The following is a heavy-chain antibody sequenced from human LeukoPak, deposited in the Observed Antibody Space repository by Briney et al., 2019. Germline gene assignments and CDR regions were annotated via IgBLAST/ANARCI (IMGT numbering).Heavy chain of an antibody. CDR3: ATLSTYYVFY. CDR1: GFTFSSYA. CDR2: TSSSDDGK. V-gene: IGHV3-23*01. J-gene: IGHJ4*02. Sequence: GGSLRLSCAASGFTFSSYAMSWVRRAPGKGLEWVSATSSSDDGKYYADSVRGRFTISRDNSRNTMYLQMNSLRAEDTAVYYCATLSTYYVFYWGLGTLVTVSS. D-gene: IGHD3-16*01.